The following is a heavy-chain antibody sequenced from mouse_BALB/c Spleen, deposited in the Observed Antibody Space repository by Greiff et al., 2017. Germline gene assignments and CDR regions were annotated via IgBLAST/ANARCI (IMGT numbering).Heavy chain of an antibody. CDR3: ARDISYGSSYESGYAMDY. Sequence: EVHLVESGGGLVQPGGSLRLSCATSGFTFTDYYMSWVRQPPGKALEWLGFIRNKANGYTTEYSASVKGRFTISRDNSQSILYLQMNTLRAEDSATYYCARDISYGSSYESGYAMDYWGQGTSVTVSS. J-gene: IGHJ4*01. D-gene: IGHD1-1*01. CDR1: GFTFTDYY. CDR2: IRNKANGYTT. V-gene: IGHV7-3*02.